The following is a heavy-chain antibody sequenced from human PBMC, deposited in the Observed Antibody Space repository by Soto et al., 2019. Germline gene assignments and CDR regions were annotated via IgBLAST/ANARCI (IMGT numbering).Heavy chain of an antibody. D-gene: IGHD6-6*01. CDR2: ISSSSSYI. Sequence: GSLRLSCAASGFTFSSYSMNWVRQAPGKGLEWVSSISSSSSYIYYADSVKGRFTISRDNAKNSLYLQMNSLRAEDTAVYYCARDSRSSSSSLYYFDYWGQGTLVTVSS. J-gene: IGHJ4*02. V-gene: IGHV3-21*01. CDR1: GFTFSSYS. CDR3: ARDSRSSSSSLYYFDY.